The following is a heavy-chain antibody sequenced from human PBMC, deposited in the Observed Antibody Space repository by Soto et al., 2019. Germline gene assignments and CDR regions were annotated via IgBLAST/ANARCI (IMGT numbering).Heavy chain of an antibody. CDR1: GFTFSSYS. V-gene: IGHV3-48*02. CDR3: ARVGPYYGDYYFDY. D-gene: IGHD4-17*01. J-gene: IGHJ4*02. CDR2: ISSSSSTI. Sequence: GGSLRLSCAASGFTFSSYSMNWVRQAPGKGLEWVSYISSSSSTIYYADSVKGRFTISRDNAKNSLYLQMNSLRDEDTAVYYCARVGPYYGDYYFDYWGQGTLVTVSS.